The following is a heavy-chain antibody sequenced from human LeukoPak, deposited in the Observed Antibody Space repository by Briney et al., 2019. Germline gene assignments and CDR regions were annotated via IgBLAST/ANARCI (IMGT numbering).Heavy chain of an antibody. CDR1: GGSFSGYY. CDR2: INHSGST. CDR3: ARWDNTLTGYTFDY. V-gene: IGHV4-34*01. J-gene: IGHJ4*02. D-gene: IGHD3-9*01. Sequence: PSETLSLTCAVYGGSFSGYYWSWIRQPPGKGLEWIGEINHSGSTNYNPSLKSRVTISVDTSKNQFSLKLSSVTAADTAVYYCARWDNTLTGYTFDYWGQGTLVTVSS.